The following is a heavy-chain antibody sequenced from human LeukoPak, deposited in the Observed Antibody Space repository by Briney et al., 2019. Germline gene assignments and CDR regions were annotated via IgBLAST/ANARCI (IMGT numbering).Heavy chain of an antibody. V-gene: IGHV3-23*01. D-gene: IGHD2-21*02. CDR2: ISGSGGST. CDR3: AKDRLLNCRGDCYIFDY. CDR1: GFTFSSYA. J-gene: IGHJ4*02. Sequence: PGGSLRLSCAASGFTFSSYAMSWVRQAPGKGLEWVSAISGSGGSTYYADSVKGRFTISRDNSKNTLYLQVNGLRTEDTAVYYCAKDRLLNCRGDCYIFDYWGQGTVVTASS.